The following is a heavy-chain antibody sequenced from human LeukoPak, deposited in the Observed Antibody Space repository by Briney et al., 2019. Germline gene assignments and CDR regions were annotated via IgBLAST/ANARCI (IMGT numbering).Heavy chain of an antibody. V-gene: IGHV3-53*01. CDR1: GFTVFSNY. D-gene: IGHD3-10*01. CDR2: IYSDGTT. CDR3: ARERSYYYYYMDV. J-gene: IGHJ6*03. Sequence: PGGSLRLSCAASGFTVFSNYMSWVRHAPGKGLEWVSVIYSDGTTYYADSVQGRFTISRDNSKNTVYLQMKSLRAEDTAVYFCARERSYYYYYMDVWGKGTTVTVSS.